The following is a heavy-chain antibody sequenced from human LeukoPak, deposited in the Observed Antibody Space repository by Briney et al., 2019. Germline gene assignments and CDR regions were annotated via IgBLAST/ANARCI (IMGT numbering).Heavy chain of an antibody. CDR2: IYTSGST. D-gene: IGHD1-14*01. V-gene: IGHV4-61*02. CDR3: ARVDVTPGALRYYYMDV. Sequence: SETLSLTCTVSGGSISSGSYYWSWLRQPAGKGLEWIGRIYTSGSTNYNPSLKSRVTISVDTSKNQFSLKLSSVTAADTAVYYCARVDVTPGALRYYYMDVWGKGTTVTVSS. J-gene: IGHJ6*03. CDR1: GGSISSGSYY.